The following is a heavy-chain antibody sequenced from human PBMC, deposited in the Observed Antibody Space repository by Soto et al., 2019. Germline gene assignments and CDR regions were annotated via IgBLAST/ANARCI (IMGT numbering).Heavy chain of an antibody. J-gene: IGHJ6*02. CDR2: ISGSGSTI. CDR1: GFTFSDYY. Sequence: PGGSLILSCAASGFTFSDYYMSWIRQAPGKGLEWISYISGSGSTIYYADSVKGRFTISRDNAKNSLFLQMNSLRAEDTAVYYCSGHYSTYDYYYGMDVWGQGTTVTVS. CDR3: SGHYSTYDYYYGMDV. D-gene: IGHD4-4*01. V-gene: IGHV3-11*01.